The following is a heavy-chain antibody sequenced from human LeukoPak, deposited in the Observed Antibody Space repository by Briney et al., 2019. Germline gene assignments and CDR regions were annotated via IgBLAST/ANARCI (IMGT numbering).Heavy chain of an antibody. J-gene: IGHJ4*02. V-gene: IGHV3-23*01. CDR2: ISGSGGST. Sequence: GGSLRLSCAASGFTFSSYAMSWVRQAPGKGLEWVSAISGSGGSTYYADSVKGRFTISRDNSKNTLYLQMNSLRAEDTAVYYCAKDICGSTSCYDLTFDYWGQGTLVTVSS. CDR1: GFTFSSYA. D-gene: IGHD2-2*01. CDR3: AKDICGSTSCYDLTFDY.